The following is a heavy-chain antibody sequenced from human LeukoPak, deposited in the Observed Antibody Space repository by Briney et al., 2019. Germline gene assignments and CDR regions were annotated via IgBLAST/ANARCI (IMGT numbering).Heavy chain of an antibody. CDR2: ISYDGSNK. V-gene: IGHV3-30-3*01. Sequence: GGSLRLSCAASGFTFSSYAMHWVRQAPGKGLEWVAVISYDGSNKYYADSVKGRFTISRDNAKNSLYLQMNSLRAEDTAVYYCARDDTAMAGYWGQGTLVTVSS. D-gene: IGHD5-18*01. CDR3: ARDDTAMAGY. J-gene: IGHJ4*02. CDR1: GFTFSSYA.